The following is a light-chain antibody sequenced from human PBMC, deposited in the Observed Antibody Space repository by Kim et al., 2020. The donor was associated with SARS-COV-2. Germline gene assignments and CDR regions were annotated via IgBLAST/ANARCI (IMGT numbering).Light chain of an antibody. CDR2: GKN. CDR3: NSRDSSGNHLI. Sequence: ALGQTVRITCQGDSLRSYYATWYQQKPGQAPVFVIYGKNNRPSGIPDRFSGSTSENTASLTITGAQAEDEADYYCNSRDSSGNHLIFGGGTQLTV. V-gene: IGLV3-19*01. CDR1: SLRSYY. J-gene: IGLJ2*01.